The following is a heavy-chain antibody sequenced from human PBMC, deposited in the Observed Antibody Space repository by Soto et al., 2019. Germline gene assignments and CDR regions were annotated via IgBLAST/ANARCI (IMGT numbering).Heavy chain of an antibody. D-gene: IGHD3-16*01. CDR1: GFTFDDYA. Sequence: EVQLVESGGGLVQPGRSLRLSCAASGFTFDDYAMHWVRQAPGKGLEWVSGISWNSGSIGYADSVKGRFSISRDNAKNYLDLQMNSLRAEGTAWNYCAKDNVRGLTRAFDIWGQGKMVTVSS. V-gene: IGHV3-9*01. CDR3: AKDNVRGLTRAFDI. J-gene: IGHJ3*02. CDR2: ISWNSGSI.